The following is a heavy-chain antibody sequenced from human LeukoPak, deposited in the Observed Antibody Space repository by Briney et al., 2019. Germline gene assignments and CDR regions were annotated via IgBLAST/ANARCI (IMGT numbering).Heavy chain of an antibody. CDR3: AKDERVAYYGSGSYDFHY. J-gene: IGHJ4*02. Sequence: PGGSLRLSCGASSFTFSSYVMSWVRQAPGKGLEWVSAISGSGGSTYYADSVKGRFTISRDNSKNTLYLQMNSLRAEDTAVYYCAKDERVAYYGSGSYDFHYWGQGTLVTVSS. D-gene: IGHD3-10*01. CDR1: SFTFSSYV. V-gene: IGHV3-23*01. CDR2: ISGSGGST.